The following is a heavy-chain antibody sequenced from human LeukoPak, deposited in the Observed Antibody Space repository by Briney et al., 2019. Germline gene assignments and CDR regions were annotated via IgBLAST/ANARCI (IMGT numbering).Heavy chain of an antibody. CDR2: ISSSGSTI. J-gene: IGHJ6*03. CDR3: ARGFSGYGVCSINCYYMDV. D-gene: IGHD5-12*01. V-gene: IGHV3-48*03. Sequence: GGSLRLSCAASGFTFSSYEMNWVRQAPGKGLEWVSYISSSGSTIYYADSVKGRFTISRDNAKNSLYLQMNSLRSDDTAVYYCARGFSGYGVCSINCYYMDVWGKGTTVTISS. CDR1: GFTFSSYE.